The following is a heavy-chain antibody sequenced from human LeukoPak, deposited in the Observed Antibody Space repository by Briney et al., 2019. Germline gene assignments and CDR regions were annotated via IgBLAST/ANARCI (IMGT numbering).Heavy chain of an antibody. V-gene: IGHV4-59*01. CDR2: IYYRGST. D-gene: IGHD6-13*01. J-gene: IGHJ4*02. CDR3: ARSGIAAAGTAFDY. Sequence: SKTLSLTCTVSGGSISSYYWSWIRQPSGKGLEWSGYIYYRGSTNYNPSLKSRVTISVDTSKNHFSLRLSSVTAADTAVYYCARSGIAAAGTAFDYWGQGTLVTVSS. CDR1: GGSISSYY.